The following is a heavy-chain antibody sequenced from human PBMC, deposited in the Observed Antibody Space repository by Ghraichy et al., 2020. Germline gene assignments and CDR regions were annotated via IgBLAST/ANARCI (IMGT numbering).Heavy chain of an antibody. J-gene: IGHJ3*02. CDR1: GYTFTGYY. Sequence: ASVKVSCKASGYTFTGYYMHWVRQAPGQGLEWMGWINPNSGGTNYAQKFQGRVTMTRDTSISTAYMELSRLRSDDTAVYYCARMPYSGSYIDAFDIWGQGTMVTVSS. CDR3: ARMPYSGSYIDAFDI. V-gene: IGHV1-2*02. CDR2: INPNSGGT. D-gene: IGHD1-26*01.